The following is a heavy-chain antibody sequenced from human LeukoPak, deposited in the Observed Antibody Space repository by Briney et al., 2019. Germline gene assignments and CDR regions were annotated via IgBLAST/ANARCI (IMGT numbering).Heavy chain of an antibody. Sequence: SETLSLTCAVYGGSFSGYYWSWIRQPPGKGLEWIGEINHSGSTNYNPSLKSRVTISVDTSKNQFSLKLSSVTAADTAVYYWASQRWPGVFDYWGQGTLVTVSS. CDR2: INHSGST. CDR3: ASQRWPGVFDY. J-gene: IGHJ4*02. D-gene: IGHD4-17*01. CDR1: GGSFSGYY. V-gene: IGHV4-34*01.